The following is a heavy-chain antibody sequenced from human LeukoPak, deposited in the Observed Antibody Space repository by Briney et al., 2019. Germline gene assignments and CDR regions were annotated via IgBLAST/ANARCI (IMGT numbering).Heavy chain of an antibody. J-gene: IGHJ4*02. CDR3: ARSSAMTYNGPRDY. V-gene: IGHV5-51*04. CDR2: IYPCGSDT. CDR1: GYCFTIYW. Sequence: GESLKISCKCSGYCFTIYWIGGVRPMPGKGLGWLGIIYPCGSDTRYSPSYQRQVTISADKPIGTAFLQWSSLQASDTAMYYCARSSAMTYNGPRDYWGQGTLVSVSS. D-gene: IGHD3-10*01.